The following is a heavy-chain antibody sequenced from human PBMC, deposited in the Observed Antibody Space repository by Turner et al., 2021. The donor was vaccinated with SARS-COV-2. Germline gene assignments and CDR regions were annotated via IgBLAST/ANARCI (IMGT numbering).Heavy chain of an antibody. CDR1: GVSISSSSYY. J-gene: IGHJ6*02. CDR2: IYYSGST. V-gene: IGHV4-39*01. Sequence: QLQLQESGPGLVKPSETLSLTCTVSGVSISSSSYYWGWIRQPQGKGLEWIGSIYYSGSTYYNPSLKSRVTISVDTSKNQFSLKLSSVTAADTAVYYCARLVDTLDYYNGMDVWGQGTTVTVFS. CDR3: ARLVDTLDYYNGMDV. D-gene: IGHD5-18*01.